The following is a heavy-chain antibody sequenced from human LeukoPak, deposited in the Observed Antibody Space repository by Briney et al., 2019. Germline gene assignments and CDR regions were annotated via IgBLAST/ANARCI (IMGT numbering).Heavy chain of an antibody. Sequence: GESLKISCKGSGYSFTSYWIGWVRQMPGKGLEWMGIIYPGDSDTRYSPSFQGRVTISADKSISTAYLQWSSLKASDTAMYYCARQTGEYYGSGSYYPYGMDVWGQGTTVTVSS. CDR3: ARQTGEYYGSGSYYPYGMDV. V-gene: IGHV5-51*01. CDR1: GYSFTSYW. J-gene: IGHJ6*02. D-gene: IGHD3-10*01. CDR2: IYPGDSDT.